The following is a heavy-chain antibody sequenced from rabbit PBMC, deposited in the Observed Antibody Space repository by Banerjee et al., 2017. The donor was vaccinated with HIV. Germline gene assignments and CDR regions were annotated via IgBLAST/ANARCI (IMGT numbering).Heavy chain of an antibody. V-gene: IGHV1S45*01. CDR3: AGEREYAFNL. Sequence: QEQLKESGGGLVQPGGSLTLTCTASGFSFSSYWMCWVRQAPGKGLEWIGCIATGSSGSTYYASWAKGRFTISKTSSTTATLQMTSLTAADTATYFCAGEREYAFNLWGPGTLVTVS. CDR1: GFSFSSYW. J-gene: IGHJ4*01. CDR2: IATGSSGST.